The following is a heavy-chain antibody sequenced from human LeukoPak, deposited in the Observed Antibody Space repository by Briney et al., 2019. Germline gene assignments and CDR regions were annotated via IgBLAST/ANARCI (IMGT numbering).Heavy chain of an antibody. CDR3: AKDRYSGSDEYYFDY. CDR2: IRYDGSNK. J-gene: IGHJ4*02. D-gene: IGHD1-26*01. Sequence: GGSLRLSCAASGFTFSSYGMHWVRQAPGKGLEWVAFIRYDGSNKYYADSVKGRFTISRDNSKNTPYLQMNSLRAEDTAVYYCAKDRYSGSDEYYFDYWGQGTLVTVSS. CDR1: GFTFSSYG. V-gene: IGHV3-30*02.